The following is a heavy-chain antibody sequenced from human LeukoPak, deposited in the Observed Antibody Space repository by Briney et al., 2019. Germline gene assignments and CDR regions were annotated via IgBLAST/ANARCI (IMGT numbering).Heavy chain of an antibody. Sequence: WIRQPPGKGLEWVAFIRYDGSNKYYADSVKGRFTISRDNSKNTLYLQMNSLRAEDTAVYYCAKNFVRVAATRARYYYYYYMDVWGKGTTVTISS. D-gene: IGHD2-15*01. J-gene: IGHJ6*03. CDR3: AKNFVRVAATRARYYYYYYMDV. V-gene: IGHV3-30*02. CDR2: IRYDGSNK.